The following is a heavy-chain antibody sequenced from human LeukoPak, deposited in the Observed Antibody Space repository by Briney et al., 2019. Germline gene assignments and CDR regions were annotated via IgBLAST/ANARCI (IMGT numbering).Heavy chain of an antibody. CDR1: GYIFTAYG. CDR2: ISTLYGET. Sequence: GASVKVSCEASGYIFTAYGISWVRQARGQGLEWMGWISTLYGETKYAQKFQGRLTMTTDTSTNTAYMELRSLRPDDTAMYYCARDRCGPLTDGPCRHPYYFDYWGQGTLVTVSS. CDR3: ARDRCGPLTDGPCRHPYYFDY. V-gene: IGHV1-18*01. J-gene: IGHJ4*02.